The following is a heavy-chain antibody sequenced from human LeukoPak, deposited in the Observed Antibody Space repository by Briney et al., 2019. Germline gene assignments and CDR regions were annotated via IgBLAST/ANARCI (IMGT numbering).Heavy chain of an antibody. CDR1: GYTFSSYG. CDR3: VRDLPTTDKGMVLDCYYLMDV. J-gene: IGHJ6*02. V-gene: IGHV1-18*01. D-gene: IGHD1-1*01. CDR2: ISAFSDET. Sequence: ASVKVSCKASGYTFSSYGISWVRQAPGQGLQWMGWISAFSDETEYAQKFQGRVTLTTDTSTSTAYMELRSLRSDDTAVYYCVRDLPTTDKGMVLDCYYLMDVWGQGTTVTVSS.